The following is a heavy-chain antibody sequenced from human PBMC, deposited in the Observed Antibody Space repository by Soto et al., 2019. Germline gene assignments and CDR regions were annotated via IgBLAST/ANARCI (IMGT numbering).Heavy chain of an antibody. CDR3: AREVPYGYSRFDY. V-gene: IGHV1-3*01. D-gene: IGHD2-15*01. J-gene: IGHJ4*02. Sequence: QGHLVQSGAEVKKPGASVKVSCRTSGYTFTNNVIHWVRQAPGQRLEWIGWVNAGNDNTKWSREFQGRLTLTKDTSATTASMELSSLTPEATAIYFCAREVPYGYSRFDYWGQGTLVTVSS. CDR2: VNAGNDNT. CDR1: GYTFTNNV.